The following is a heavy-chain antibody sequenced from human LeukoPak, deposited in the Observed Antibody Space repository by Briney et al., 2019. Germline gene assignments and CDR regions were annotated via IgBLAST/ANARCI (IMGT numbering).Heavy chain of an antibody. CDR2: INHSGST. D-gene: IGHD2-2*01. V-gene: IGHV4-34*01. J-gene: IGHJ6*04. CDR3: ARGPGYCSSTSCYVSYYYYYGMDV. Sequence: SETLSLTCAVYGGSFSGYYWRWIRQPPAKELEWIGEINHSGSTNYNPSLKSRVTISVDTSKNQFSLKLSSVTAADTAVYYCARGPGYCSSTSCYVSYYYYYGMDVWGKGTTVTVSS. CDR1: GGSFSGYY.